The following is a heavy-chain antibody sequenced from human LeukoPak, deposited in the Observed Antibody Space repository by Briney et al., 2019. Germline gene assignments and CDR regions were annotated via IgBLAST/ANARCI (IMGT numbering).Heavy chain of an antibody. D-gene: IGHD3-22*01. Sequence: GGSLRLSCAASGFTFDDYAMHWVRHAPGKGLEWVSGISWNSGSIGYADSVKGRFTISRDNAKNSLYLQMNSLRAEDTALYYCAKDKADNYYDSSGYYSSGGMDVWGQGTTVTVSS. CDR1: GFTFDDYA. CDR3: AKDKADNYYDSSGYYSSGGMDV. J-gene: IGHJ6*02. CDR2: ISWNSGSI. V-gene: IGHV3-9*01.